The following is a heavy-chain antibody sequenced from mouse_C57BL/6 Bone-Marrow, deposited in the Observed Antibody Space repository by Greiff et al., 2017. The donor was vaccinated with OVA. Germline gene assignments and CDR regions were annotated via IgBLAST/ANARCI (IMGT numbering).Heavy chain of an antibody. V-gene: IGHV5-17*01. CDR3: ARFFFDY. CDR2: ISSGSSTI. CDR1: GFTFSDYG. Sequence: DVHLVESGGGLVKPGGSLKLPCAASGFTFSDYGMHWVRQAPEKGLEWVAYISSGSSTIYYADTVKGRFTISRDNAKNTLFLQMTSLRSEDTAMYYCARFFFDYWGQGTTLTVSS. J-gene: IGHJ2*01.